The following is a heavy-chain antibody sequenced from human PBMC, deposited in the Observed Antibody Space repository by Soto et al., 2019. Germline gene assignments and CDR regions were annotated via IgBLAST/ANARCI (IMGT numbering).Heavy chain of an antibody. V-gene: IGHV3-7*01. J-gene: IGHJ4*02. CDR2: IKQDGSAK. Sequence: EVQLVESGGGLVQPGGSLRLSCAASGFTFRGYWMSWVRQAPGKGLEWVANIKQDGSAKYYADSVRGRFNISRDNAQNHLFLEMNSVRAEDTAVYYCASGEYSYGLVDYWGQRTLVTVSS. CDR3: ASGEYSYGLVDY. CDR1: GFTFRGYW. D-gene: IGHD5-18*01.